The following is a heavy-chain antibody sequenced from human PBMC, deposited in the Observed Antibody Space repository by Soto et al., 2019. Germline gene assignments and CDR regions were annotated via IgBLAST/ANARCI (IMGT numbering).Heavy chain of an antibody. V-gene: IGHV3-30*02. CDR3: TIVRVADSALDH. CDR2: MSYDGSDT. J-gene: IGHJ4*02. D-gene: IGHD3-10*02. Sequence: QTGGSLRLSCVGSGFIFSNNGMHWVRQTPGKGLEWVAFMSYDGSDTFYADSVKGRFTISRDNSKNTLFLHMSNLRAEDAAMYYCTIVRVADSALDHWGQGTLVTVSS. CDR1: GFIFSNNG.